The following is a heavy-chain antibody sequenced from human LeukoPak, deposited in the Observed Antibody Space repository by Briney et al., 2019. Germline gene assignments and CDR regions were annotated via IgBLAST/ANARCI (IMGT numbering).Heavy chain of an antibody. CDR3: AKDFISGDGKWDIDH. CDR2: IYGDASYR. D-gene: IGHD1-26*01. J-gene: IGHJ4*02. Sequence: PGGSLGLSCEASGFTFSSFAMSWVRQAPGKGLEWVSGIYGDASYRFYADSVKGRFTISRDNSNRRLYLQMNSLTAEDTAMYYCAKDFISGDGKWDIDHWGQGTLVTVSS. CDR1: GFTFSSFA. V-gene: IGHV3-23*01.